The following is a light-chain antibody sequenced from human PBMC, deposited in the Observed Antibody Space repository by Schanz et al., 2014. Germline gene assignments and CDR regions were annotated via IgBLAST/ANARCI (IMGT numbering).Light chain of an antibody. CDR1: SSDVGRYNY. CDR3: SSYTTTTWRV. J-gene: IGLJ3*02. V-gene: IGLV2-14*01. CDR2: EGS. Sequence: QSALTQPASVSGSPGQSITISCTGTSSDVGRYNYVSWYQHHPGKAPKLIIYEGSKRPSGVPDRFSGSKSGNTASLTISGLQAEDEADYYCSSYTTTTWRVFGGGTKLTVL.